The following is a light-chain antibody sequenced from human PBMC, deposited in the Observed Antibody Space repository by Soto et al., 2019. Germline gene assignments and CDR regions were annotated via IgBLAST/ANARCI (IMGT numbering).Light chain of an antibody. V-gene: IGKV3-11*01. J-gene: IGKJ5*01. CDR3: QQRSNWPPIT. Sequence: IVWTQSPSPLSSFPGDRVTLSCRASQYINTRLAWYQHRPGQAPRLLIYQTSIRAAGIPARFSASGTGTDFTLTISSLEPEDFAVYYCQQRSNWPPITFGQGTRLDIK. CDR1: QYINTR. CDR2: QTS.